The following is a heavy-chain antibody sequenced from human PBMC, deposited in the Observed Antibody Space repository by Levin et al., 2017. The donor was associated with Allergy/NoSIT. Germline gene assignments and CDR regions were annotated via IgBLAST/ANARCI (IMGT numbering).Heavy chain of an antibody. CDR2: IYPGDSDT. J-gene: IGHJ3*02. Sequence: GGSLRLSCKGSGYSFTSYWIGWVRQMPGKGLEWMGIIYPGDSDTRYSPSFQGQVTISADKSISTAYLQWSSLKASDTAMYYCARLLWFRELEGPHDAFDIWGQGTMVTVSS. D-gene: IGHD3-10*01. CDR1: GYSFTSYW. V-gene: IGHV5-51*01. CDR3: ARLLWFRELEGPHDAFDI.